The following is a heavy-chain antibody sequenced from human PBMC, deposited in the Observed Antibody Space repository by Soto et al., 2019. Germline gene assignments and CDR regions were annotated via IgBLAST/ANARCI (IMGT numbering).Heavy chain of an antibody. D-gene: IGHD3-3*01. V-gene: IGHV4-30-4*01. CDR3: ARGDKVITIFGVAQNWFDP. Sequence: SETLSLTCTVSGGSISSGDYYWSWIRQPPGKGLEWIGYIYYSGSTYYNPSLKSRVTISVDTSKNQFSLKLSSVTAADTAVYYCARGDKVITIFGVAQNWFDPWGQGTLVTVSS. CDR1: GGSISSGDYY. CDR2: IYYSGST. J-gene: IGHJ5*02.